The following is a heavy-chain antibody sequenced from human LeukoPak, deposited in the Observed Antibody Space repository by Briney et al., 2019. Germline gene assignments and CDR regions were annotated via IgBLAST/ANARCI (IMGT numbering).Heavy chain of an antibody. CDR3: ARGAAPHYSDS. V-gene: IGHV4-59*01. D-gene: IGHD6-6*01. CDR1: GGSISSYY. CDR2: IYFSGST. J-gene: IGHJ4*02. Sequence: SETLSLTCTVSGGSISSYYWSWSRQPPGKGLEWSGYIYFSGSTNYNPSLKSRVTISMGTSENQFSLKLSSVTAADTAVYYCARGAAPHYSDSWGQGTLVTVSS.